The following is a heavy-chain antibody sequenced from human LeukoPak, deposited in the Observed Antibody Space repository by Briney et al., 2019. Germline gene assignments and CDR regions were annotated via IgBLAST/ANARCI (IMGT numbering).Heavy chain of an antibody. CDR2: VSDSGGST. J-gene: IGHJ4*02. Sequence: TGGSLRLSCAASGFIFRNYWMSWVRQAPGKGLEWVSTVSDSGGSTYYPDSVKGRFTISRDNSKNTLYLQMNSLRAEDTAVYYCARMGYWGQGTLVTVSS. D-gene: IGHD5-24*01. CDR3: ARMGY. CDR1: GFIFRNYW. V-gene: IGHV3-23*01.